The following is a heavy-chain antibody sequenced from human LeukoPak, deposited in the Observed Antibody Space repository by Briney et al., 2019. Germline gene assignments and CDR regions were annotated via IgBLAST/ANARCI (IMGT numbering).Heavy chain of an antibody. Sequence: PSETLSLTCTVSGGSTSSSSYYWGWVRQPPGKGLEWIGSMYYSGSESTYNNPTLKSQLTISVDTSKNQFSLKLSSVTAADTAVYFCARHLSFYSSGFYSPLFYFDYWGQGTLVTVSS. D-gene: IGHD6-19*01. CDR1: GGSTSSSSYY. J-gene: IGHJ4*02. CDR2: MYYSGSEST. CDR3: ARHLSFYSSGFYSPLFYFDY. V-gene: IGHV4-39*01.